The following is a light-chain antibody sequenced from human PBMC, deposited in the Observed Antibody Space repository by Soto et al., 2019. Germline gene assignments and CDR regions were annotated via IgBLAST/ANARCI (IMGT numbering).Light chain of an antibody. CDR3: QQRSNCLT. Sequence: EIVLTQSPSTLSLSPGERATLSCRASQSVSSYLAWYQQKPGQPPRLLIVGSFARATGIPARFSGNVSGTHFTLTISSRQPEDFAAYYCQQRSNCLTFGGATKVDI. V-gene: IGKV3-11*01. J-gene: IGKJ4*01. CDR1: QSVSSY. CDR2: GSF.